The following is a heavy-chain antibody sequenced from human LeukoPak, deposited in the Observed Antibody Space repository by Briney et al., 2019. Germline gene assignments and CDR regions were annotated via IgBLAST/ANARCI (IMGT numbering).Heavy chain of an antibody. CDR2: INHSGST. CDR3: ARGRVVAATKGLYYYYYYMDV. Sequence: SESLSLTCAVYGGSFSGYYWSWIRQPPGKGLEWIGEINHSGSTNYNPSLKSRVTISVDTSKNQFSLKLSSVTAADTAVYYCARGRVVAATKGLYYYYYYMDVWGKGTTVTVSS. CDR1: GGSFSGYY. D-gene: IGHD2-15*01. V-gene: IGHV4-34*01. J-gene: IGHJ6*03.